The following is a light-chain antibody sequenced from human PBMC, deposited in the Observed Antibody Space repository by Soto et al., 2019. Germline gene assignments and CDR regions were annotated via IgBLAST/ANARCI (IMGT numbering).Light chain of an antibody. CDR1: QSVNSN. CDR2: DAS. V-gene: IGKV3-15*01. Sequence: PGERATLSCRASQSVNSNLAWYQQKAGQAPRLLIYDASTRATGVPARFSGSGSGTEFTLTISSLQSEDFAVYYCQQYNDWQWTFGQGTKVDIK. CDR3: QQYNDWQWT. J-gene: IGKJ1*01.